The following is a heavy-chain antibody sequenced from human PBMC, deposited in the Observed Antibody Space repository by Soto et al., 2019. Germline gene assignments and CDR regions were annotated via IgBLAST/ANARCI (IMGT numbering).Heavy chain of an antibody. Sequence: QVQLVQSGADVKKPGASVKVSCKASGYTFTSYAMHWVRQAPGQRLEWMGGINAGNGNTKYSQKFQGTVTITRDTSASKAYMEMSSLRSEDTAVYYCARRLAAAGSGFDPWGQGTLVTVSS. CDR3: ARRLAAAGSGFDP. D-gene: IGHD6-13*01. CDR1: GYTFTSYA. V-gene: IGHV1-3*01. CDR2: INAGNGNT. J-gene: IGHJ5*02.